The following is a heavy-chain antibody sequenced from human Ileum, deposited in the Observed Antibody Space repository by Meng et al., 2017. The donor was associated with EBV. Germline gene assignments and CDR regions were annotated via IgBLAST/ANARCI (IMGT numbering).Heavy chain of an antibody. CDR2: IYYSGNT. CDR1: DLYINKNCW. J-gene: IGHJ4*02. V-gene: IGHV4-4*02. D-gene: IGHD3-10*01. CDR3: ARGGSGYYYGSGFDY. Sequence: QETGSGLVKSSGHLFLTCIVFDLYINKNCWWSWVRQPPGKGLEWIVEIYYSGNTNYNPSLKRRVTISVDKSNNQFSLRLSSVTAADTAVYYCARGGSGYYYGSGFDYWGQGTLVTVSS.